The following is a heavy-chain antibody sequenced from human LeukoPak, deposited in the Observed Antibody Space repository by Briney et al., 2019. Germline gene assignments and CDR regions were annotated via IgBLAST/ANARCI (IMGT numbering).Heavy chain of an antibody. D-gene: IGHD3-9*01. J-gene: IGHJ4*02. CDR1: GVSFSGYY. CDR2: INHSGST. CDR3: ASAREILRYFDWSGYYFDY. V-gene: IGHV4-34*01. Sequence: PSETLSLTCAVYGVSFSGYYWSWIRQPPGKGLEWIGEINHSGSTNYNPSLKSRVTISVDTSKNQFSLKLSSVTAADTAVYYCASAREILRYFDWSGYYFDYWGQGTLVTVSS.